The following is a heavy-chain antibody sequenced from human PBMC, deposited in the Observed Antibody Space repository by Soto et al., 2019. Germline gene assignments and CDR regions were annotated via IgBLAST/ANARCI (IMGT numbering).Heavy chain of an antibody. CDR2: IYYSGST. Sequence: SETLSLTCTVSGGSISSYYWSWIRQPPGKGLEWIGYIYYSGSTNYNPSLKSRVTISVDTSKNQFSLKLSSVTAADTAVYYCSRGGGKKDYNWFDPWGQGTLVTVSS. CDR1: GGSISSYY. CDR3: SRGGGKKDYNWFDP. D-gene: IGHD2-15*01. V-gene: IGHV4-59*01. J-gene: IGHJ5*02.